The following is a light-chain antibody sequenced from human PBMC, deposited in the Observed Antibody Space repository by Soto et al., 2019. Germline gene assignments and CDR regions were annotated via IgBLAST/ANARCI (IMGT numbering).Light chain of an antibody. CDR3: STYTSSSNYV. V-gene: IGLV2-14*01. CDR2: EVS. J-gene: IGLJ1*01. CDR1: SSDVGGYNY. Sequence: QSVLTQPASVSGSSGQSITISCTGTSSDVGGYNYVSWYQQHPGKAPKLMIYEVSNRPSGVSNPFSGSKSGNTASLTISGLQAEDEADYYCSTYTSSSNYVFGTGTKVTVL.